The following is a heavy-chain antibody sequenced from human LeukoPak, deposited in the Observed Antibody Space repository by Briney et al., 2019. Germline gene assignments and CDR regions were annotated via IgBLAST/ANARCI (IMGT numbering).Heavy chain of an antibody. J-gene: IGHJ4*02. CDR3: ARDYYDSSGYYHAYFDY. D-gene: IGHD3-22*01. CDR1: GFTFSSYW. CDR2: IKQDGSEK. Sequence: GGSLRLSCAASGFTFSSYWMSWVRQAPGKGLEWVANIKQDGSEKYYVDSVKGRFTISRDNAKNSLCLQMNSLRAEDTAVYYCARDYYDSSGYYHAYFDYWGQGTLVTVSS. V-gene: IGHV3-7*01.